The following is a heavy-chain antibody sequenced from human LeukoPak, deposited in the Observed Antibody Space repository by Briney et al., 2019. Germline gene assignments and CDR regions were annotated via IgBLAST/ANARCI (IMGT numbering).Heavy chain of an antibody. CDR3: ARQGWYEDIFFHMDV. Sequence: GGSLRLSCAASGFTFSNYWMSWVRQAPGKGLEWVANMKQDGSETYYVDSVKGRFTISRDNAKNSLYLQMNSLRAEDTAVYYCARQGWYEDIFFHMDVWGKGTTVIISS. CDR1: GFTFSNYW. V-gene: IGHV3-7*01. CDR2: MKQDGSET. D-gene: IGHD6-19*01. J-gene: IGHJ6*03.